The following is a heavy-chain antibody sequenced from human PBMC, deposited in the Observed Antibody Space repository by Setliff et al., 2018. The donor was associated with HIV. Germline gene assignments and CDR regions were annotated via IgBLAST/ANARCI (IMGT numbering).Heavy chain of an antibody. J-gene: IGHJ4*02. D-gene: IGHD6-13*01. V-gene: IGHV3-74*01. Sequence: GGSLRLSCTASGFTFSDYWMHWVRRGPGRGLEWVSRIGRDGTVADYADSVKGRFTISRDNARNTLFLQMNSLGVKDTALYYCGRDVHDAAADNWGRGTLVTVSS. CDR2: IGRDGTVA. CDR1: GFTFSDYW. CDR3: GRDVHDAAADN.